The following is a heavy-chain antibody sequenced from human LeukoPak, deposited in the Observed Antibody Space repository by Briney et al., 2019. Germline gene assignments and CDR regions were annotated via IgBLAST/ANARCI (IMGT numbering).Heavy chain of an antibody. CDR2: ISSSGNNA. Sequence: GGSLRLSCAASGFTFSSYAMSWVRQAPGKGLEWVSLISSSGNNAYYADSVKGRFTISRDNSKNTLSLQMNSLRVEDTAIYYCAKDIQLSTWGLGTRVTVSS. J-gene: IGHJ3*01. V-gene: IGHV3-23*01. CDR3: AKDIQLST. D-gene: IGHD5-24*01. CDR1: GFTFSSYA.